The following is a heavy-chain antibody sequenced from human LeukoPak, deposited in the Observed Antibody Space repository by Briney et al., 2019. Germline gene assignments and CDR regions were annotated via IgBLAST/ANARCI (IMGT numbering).Heavy chain of an antibody. CDR3: AKQSAVVVVAAPFDY. Sequence: GGSLRLSCAASGFTFSSYGMHWVRQAPGKGLEWVAVISYDGCNKYYADSVKGRFTISRDNSKNTLYLQMNSLRAEDTAVYYCAKQSAVVVVAAPFDYWGQGTLVTVSS. D-gene: IGHD2-15*01. CDR1: GFTFSSYG. CDR2: ISYDGCNK. J-gene: IGHJ4*02. V-gene: IGHV3-30*18.